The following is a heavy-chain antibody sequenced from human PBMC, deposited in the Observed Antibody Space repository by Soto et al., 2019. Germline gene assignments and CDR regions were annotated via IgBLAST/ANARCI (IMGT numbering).Heavy chain of an antibody. D-gene: IGHD6-13*01. CDR1: GYTFTGYY. CDR3: ATDIASGAFDI. V-gene: IGHV1-2*04. CDR2: INPNSSGT. Sequence: ASVKVSCKASGYTFTGYYMHWVRQAPGQGLEWMGWINPNSSGTNYAQKFQGWVTMTRDTSISTAYMELSRLRSDDTAVYYCATDIASGAFDIWGQGTMVTVSS. J-gene: IGHJ3*02.